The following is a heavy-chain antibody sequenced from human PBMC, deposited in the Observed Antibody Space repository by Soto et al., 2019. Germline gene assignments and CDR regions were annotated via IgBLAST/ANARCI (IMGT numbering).Heavy chain of an antibody. CDR1: GFTFSSYG. CDR3: ARDSYGVDY. J-gene: IGHJ4*02. D-gene: IGHD1-26*01. Sequence: QVQLVESGGGVVQPGRSLRLSCAASGFTFSSYGMHWVRQAPGKGLEWVAVIWYDGSNKYYADSVKGRFTISRDNYKNTLYLQMNSLRAEDTAVYYCARDSYGVDYWGQGTLVTVSS. CDR2: IWYDGSNK. V-gene: IGHV3-33*01.